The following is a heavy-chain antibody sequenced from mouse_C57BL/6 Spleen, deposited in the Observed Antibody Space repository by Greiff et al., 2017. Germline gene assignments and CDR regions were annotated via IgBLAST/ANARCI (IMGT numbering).Heavy chain of an antibody. D-gene: IGHD2-10*02. Sequence: QVHVKQPGAELVKPGASVKLSCKASGYTFTSYWMHWVKQRPGRGLEWIGRIDPNSGGTKYNEKFKSQATLTVDKPSSTAYMQLSSLTSEDSAVYYCATYGNYAMDYWGQGTSVTVSS. V-gene: IGHV1-72*01. CDR2: IDPNSGGT. J-gene: IGHJ4*01. CDR3: ATYGNYAMDY. CDR1: GYTFTSYW.